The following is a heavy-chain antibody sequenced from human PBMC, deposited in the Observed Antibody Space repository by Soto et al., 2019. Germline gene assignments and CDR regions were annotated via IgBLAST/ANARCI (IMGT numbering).Heavy chain of an antibody. CDR2: ISSDGSTK. V-gene: IGHV3-30*03. D-gene: IGHD1-26*01. Sequence: QVQLVESGGGVVQPGRSLRLSCAASGFTFSHYGIHWVRQAPGKGLEWLAVISSDGSTKHYAESVKGRFTVSRDNSTNTLYLQMNSRRAEDTAVYFCARYSGKYQGPIDYWGQGTLVTVSS. J-gene: IGHJ4*02. CDR1: GFTFSHYG. CDR3: ARYSGKYQGPIDY.